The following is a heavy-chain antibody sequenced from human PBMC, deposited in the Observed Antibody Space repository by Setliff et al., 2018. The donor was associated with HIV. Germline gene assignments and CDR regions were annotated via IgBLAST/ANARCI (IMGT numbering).Heavy chain of an antibody. CDR2: ISYRGIT. J-gene: IGHJ6*03. V-gene: IGHV4-59*08. D-gene: IGHD6-13*01. Sequence: SETLSLTCTVSGGSINDYYWTWIRQPPGKRLEWIGYISYRGITNYSPSLKSRVSMSVDTSKNQFSLRLSSVTATDTAIYFCARSPSNHMTEAGKKKTYYYYYMDVWGKGTTVTVS. CDR3: ARSPSNHMTEAGKKKTYYYYYMDV. CDR1: GGSINDYY.